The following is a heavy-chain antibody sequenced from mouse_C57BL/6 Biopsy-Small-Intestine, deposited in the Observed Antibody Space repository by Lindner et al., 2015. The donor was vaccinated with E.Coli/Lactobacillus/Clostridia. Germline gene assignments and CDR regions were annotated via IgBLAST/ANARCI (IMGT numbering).Heavy chain of an antibody. J-gene: IGHJ1*01. CDR3: ARDWESVGPDV. CDR2: ISSSNGNT. D-gene: IGHD1-3*01. V-gene: IGHV1S40*01. CDR1: GYIFTTYG. Sequence: SVKVSCKASGYIFTTYGISWVRQAPGQGLEWMGWISSSNGNTKYTQILQGRLTMTTDASTSTAYMELRSLRSDDTAVYYCARDWESVGPDVWGQGTTVTVSP.